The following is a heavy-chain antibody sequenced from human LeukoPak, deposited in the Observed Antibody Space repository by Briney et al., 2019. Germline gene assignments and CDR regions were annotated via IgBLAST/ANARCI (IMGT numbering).Heavy chain of an antibody. V-gene: IGHV3-30*18. CDR1: GFTFSIYG. Sequence: GRSLRLSWVAAGFTFSIYGMHLARQAPGKGLEWVAVISYDGSNKYYADSVKGRFIISRDNSKNTLYLQMNSLRAEDADVYYCANPPDRNYDIGGGFDPWGQGTLVTVSS. CDR3: ANPPDRNYDIGGGFDP. CDR2: ISYDGSNK. D-gene: IGHD3-9*01. J-gene: IGHJ5*02.